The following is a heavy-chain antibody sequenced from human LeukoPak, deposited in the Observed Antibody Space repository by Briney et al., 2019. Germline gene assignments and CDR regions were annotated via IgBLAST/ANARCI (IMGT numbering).Heavy chain of an antibody. V-gene: IGHV3-66*01. CDR3: ARDYGDAFDI. Sequence: GGSLRLSCAASGFTVSSTYMSWVRQAPGKGLEWVSVIYSGGSTYYADSVRCRFTISRDNSKNTLYLQMNSLRAEDTAVYYCARDYGDAFDIWGQGTMVTVSS. J-gene: IGHJ3*02. CDR2: IYSGGST. CDR1: GFTVSSTY. D-gene: IGHD3-10*01.